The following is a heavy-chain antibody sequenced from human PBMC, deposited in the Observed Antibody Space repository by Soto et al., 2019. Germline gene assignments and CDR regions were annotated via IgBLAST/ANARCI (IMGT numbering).Heavy chain of an antibody. Sequence: QVQLVQSGAEVKKPGASVKISCKASGYTFTRYTMNWVRQAPGQRLEWMGWINPDNGNTKSSQKFQDRVIITRHTSASTAYMDLSSLRSADTAVYYCARGIATGQLDPWGQGTLVTVSS. J-gene: IGHJ5*02. CDR1: GYTFTRYT. D-gene: IGHD2-15*01. CDR3: ARGIATGQLDP. V-gene: IGHV1-3*01. CDR2: INPDNGNT.